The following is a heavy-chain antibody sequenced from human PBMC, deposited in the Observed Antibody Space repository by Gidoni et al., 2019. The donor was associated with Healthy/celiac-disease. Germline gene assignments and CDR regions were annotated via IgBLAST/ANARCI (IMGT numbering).Heavy chain of an antibody. Sequence: EVQLVESGGDLVQPGGSLRLSCAASEFSFSSYWMSWVRQAPGKGLEWVANIKEDGSEKYYVASVNGRFTISRDNAKNSLYRQMHSLRAGDTAVYYCARVRARVTMIVPSYYFDYWGLGTLVTVSA. J-gene: IGHJ4*02. D-gene: IGHD3-22*01. V-gene: IGHV3-7*01. CDR1: EFSFSSYW. CDR3: ARVRARVTMIVPSYYFDY. CDR2: IKEDGSEK.